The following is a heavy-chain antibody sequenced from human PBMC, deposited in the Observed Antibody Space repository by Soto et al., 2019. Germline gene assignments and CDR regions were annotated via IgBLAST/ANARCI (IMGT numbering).Heavy chain of an antibody. CDR3: TTDRHCSGGSCYILNFYYYYYMDV. CDR2: IKSKTDGGTT. D-gene: IGHD2-15*01. CDR1: GFTFSDYY. Sequence: GGSLRLSCAASGFTFSDYYMSWIRQAPGKGLEWVGRIKSKTDGGTTDYAAPVKGRFTISRDDSKNTLYLQMNSLKTEDTAVYYCTTDRHCSGGSCYILNFYYYYYMDVWGKGTTVTVSS. J-gene: IGHJ6*03. V-gene: IGHV3-15*01.